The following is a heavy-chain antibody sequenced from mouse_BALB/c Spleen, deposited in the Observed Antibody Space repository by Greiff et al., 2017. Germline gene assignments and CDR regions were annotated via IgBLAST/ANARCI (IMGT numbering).Heavy chain of an antibody. V-gene: IGHV1-5*01. J-gene: IGHJ4*01. CDR3: TTTLLLRFAMDY. Sequence: VQLQQSGTVLARPGASVKMSCKASGYSFTSYWMHWVKQRPGQGLEWIGAIYPGNSDTSYNQKFKGKAKLTAVTSASTAYMELSSLTNEDSAVYYCTTTLLLRFAMDYWGQGTSVTVSS. CDR1: GYSFTSYW. D-gene: IGHD1-1*01. CDR2: IYPGNSDT.